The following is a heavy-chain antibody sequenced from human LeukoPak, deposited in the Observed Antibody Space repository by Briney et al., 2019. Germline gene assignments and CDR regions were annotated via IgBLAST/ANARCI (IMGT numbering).Heavy chain of an antibody. J-gene: IGHJ4*02. CDR1: GGTFSSYA. CDR2: IIPIFGTA. V-gene: IGHV1-69*01. CDR3: ARGRAGQLLFDY. Sequence: SVKVSCKASGGTFSSYAISWVRQAPGQGLEWMGGIIPIFGTADYAQKFQGRVTITADESTSTAYMELSSLRSEDTAVYYCARGRAGQLLFDYWGQGTLVTVSS. D-gene: IGHD2-2*01.